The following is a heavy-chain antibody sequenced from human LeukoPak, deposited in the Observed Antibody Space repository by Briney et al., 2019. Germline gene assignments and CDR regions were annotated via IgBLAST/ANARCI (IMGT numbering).Heavy chain of an antibody. D-gene: IGHD6-19*01. J-gene: IGHJ4*02. V-gene: IGHV3-30*18. CDR1: GFTFGSYG. CDR3: AKEGGISSSGWYYFDY. Sequence: GGSPRLSCAASGFTFGSYGMHWVRQAPGKGLEWVAVISYDGSNKYYADSVKGRFTISRDNSKNALYLQMNSLRAEDTAVYYCAKEGGISSSGWYYFDYWGQGTLVTVSS. CDR2: ISYDGSNK.